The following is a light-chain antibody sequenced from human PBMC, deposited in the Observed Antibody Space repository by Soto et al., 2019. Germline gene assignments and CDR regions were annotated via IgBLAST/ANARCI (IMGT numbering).Light chain of an antibody. Sequence: DIQMTQSPPSLSASVGDRVTITCRASQDIRNFVAWYQQKPGKAPKLLIYAASTLQSGVPSRFSGSGSGTDFTLTINSLHPADGATYACQRYSSVPVFGPGTKVEIK. J-gene: IGKJ3*01. CDR3: QRYSSVPV. CDR1: QDIRNF. V-gene: IGKV1-27*01. CDR2: AAS.